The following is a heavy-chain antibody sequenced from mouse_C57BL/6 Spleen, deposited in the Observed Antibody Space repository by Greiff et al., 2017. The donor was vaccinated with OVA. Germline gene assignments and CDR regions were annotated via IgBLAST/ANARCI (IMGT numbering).Heavy chain of an antibody. CDR1: GYAFTNYL. D-gene: IGHD1-1*01. CDR3: ARREMDYDGRSDLDY. J-gene: IGHJ2*01. V-gene: IGHV1-54*01. Sequence: QVQLQQSGAELVRPGTSVKVSCKASGYAFTNYLIEWVKQRPGQGLEWIGVINPGSGGTNYHEKFKGKATLTADKSSSTAYMQLSSLTSEDSAVYFGARREMDYDGRSDLDYWGQGTTVTVSS. CDR2: INPGSGGT.